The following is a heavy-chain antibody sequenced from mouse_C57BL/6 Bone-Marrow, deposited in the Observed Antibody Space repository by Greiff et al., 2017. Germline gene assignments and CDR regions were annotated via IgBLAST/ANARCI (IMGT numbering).Heavy chain of an antibody. Sequence: QVQLQQPGAELVKPGASVTMSCKASGYTFTSYWITWVKQRPGQGLEWIGDIDPGSGSTNYNKKLNSKATLTVDTSSSTAYMQLSSLTSEDSAVYYCAIPYYSNYWYFDVWGTGTTVTVSS. CDR1: GYTFTSYW. V-gene: IGHV1-55*01. CDR3: AIPYYSNYWYFDV. CDR2: IDPGSGST. D-gene: IGHD2-5*01. J-gene: IGHJ1*03.